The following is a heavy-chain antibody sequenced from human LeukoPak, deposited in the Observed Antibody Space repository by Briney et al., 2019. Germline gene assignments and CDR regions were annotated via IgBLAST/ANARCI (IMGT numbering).Heavy chain of an antibody. CDR2: ISPYNGNT. Sequence: ASVKVSCKPYGYTFNTYGITWVRQAPGQGLEWVGWISPYNGNTNYAQKFQGRVTLTTDTSTSTAYMELRSLRSDDTAVYYCARGPHERSGYPDDWGQGTLVTVSS. D-gene: IGHD3-22*01. CDR3: ARGPHERSGYPDD. V-gene: IGHV1-18*01. CDR1: GYTFNTYG. J-gene: IGHJ4*02.